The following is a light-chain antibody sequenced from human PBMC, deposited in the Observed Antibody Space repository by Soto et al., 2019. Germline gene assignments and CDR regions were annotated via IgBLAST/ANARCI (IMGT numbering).Light chain of an antibody. Sequence: PLSSSLADRITITWRASQSISRWLAWYQQKPGKAPKLLIHDATSLESGVPSRFSGSGSETEFTLTSSRVQPENSATYYCQQYKPHWTFAAGTNVDIK. CDR2: DAT. CDR3: QQYKPHWT. J-gene: IGKJ3*01. V-gene: IGKV1-5*01. CDR1: QSISRW.